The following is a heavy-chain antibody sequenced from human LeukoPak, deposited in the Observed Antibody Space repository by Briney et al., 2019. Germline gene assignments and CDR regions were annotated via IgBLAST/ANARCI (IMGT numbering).Heavy chain of an antibody. CDR3: ARVGPLTYYYDSSGYRGPFDP. CDR1: GGSVSSGSYY. D-gene: IGHD3-22*01. CDR2: IYYSGST. J-gene: IGHJ5*02. V-gene: IGHV4-61*01. Sequence: SETLSLTCTVSGGSVSSGSYYWSWIRQPPGKGLEWIGYIYYSGSTNYNPSLESRVTISVDTSKNQFSLKLSSVTAADTAVYYCARVGPLTYYYDSSGYRGPFDPWDQGTLVTVSS.